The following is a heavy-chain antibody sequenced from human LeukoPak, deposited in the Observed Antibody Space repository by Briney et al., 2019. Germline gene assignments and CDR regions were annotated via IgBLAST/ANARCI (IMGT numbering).Heavy chain of an antibody. Sequence: GGSLRLSCAASGFTFSSYGMDWVRQTPGKGLEWVAFIRYDGSSKYYADSVKGRFTISRDNSKNTLYLQMNSLRAEDTAVYYCARGYYSDNTGYWAPFDYWGQGTLVTVSS. D-gene: IGHD3-22*01. CDR1: GFTFSSYG. CDR3: ARGYYSDNTGYWAPFDY. V-gene: IGHV3-30*02. CDR2: IRYDGSSK. J-gene: IGHJ4*02.